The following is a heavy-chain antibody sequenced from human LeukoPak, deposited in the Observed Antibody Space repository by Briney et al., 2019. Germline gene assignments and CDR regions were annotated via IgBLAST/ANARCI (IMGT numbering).Heavy chain of an antibody. CDR3: ARDVFCSGNSCLRDAFDI. Sequence: GSSVKVSCKASGYTFTSYGISWGRQAPRQGVEWMGWISAYNGNTNYAQKLQGRVTMTTDTSTSTAYMELRSLKSDDTAVYYCARDVFCSGNSCLRDAFDIWGQGTKVTVSS. V-gene: IGHV1-18*04. CDR1: GYTFTSYG. D-gene: IGHD2-15*01. J-gene: IGHJ3*02. CDR2: ISAYNGNT.